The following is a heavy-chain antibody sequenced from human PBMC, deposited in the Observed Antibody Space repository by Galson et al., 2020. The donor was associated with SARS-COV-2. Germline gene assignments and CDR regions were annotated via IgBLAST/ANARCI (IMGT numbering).Heavy chain of an antibody. V-gene: IGHV4-31*03. Sequence: SETLSLTCTVSGGSVSNGGYYWSWVRQHPGKGLEWIGYMYYRGGTHYNPSLKSRVSISEDTSKNQFSLKLSSVTAADTAVYFCARASYYDSGDYYFDEYYHGMDVWGQGTTVIVSS. D-gene: IGHD3-22*01. CDR3: ARASYYDSGDYYFDEYYHGMDV. CDR2: MYYRGGT. J-gene: IGHJ6*02. CDR1: GGSVSNGGYY.